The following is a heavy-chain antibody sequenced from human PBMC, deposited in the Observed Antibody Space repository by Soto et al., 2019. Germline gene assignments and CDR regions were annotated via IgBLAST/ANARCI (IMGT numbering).Heavy chain of an antibody. Sequence: QVQPVQSGAEVKTPGASVKVSCRASGYSFRTHGISWVRQAPGQGLEWMGWISTYDDKTNCPQKFQGRITMTTDTSTSTAYMELRSLRSDDTAVYFCARDLGYCNSSGCFRNWFDPWGQGTLVTVSS. D-gene: IGHD2-15*01. CDR3: ARDLGYCNSSGCFRNWFDP. CDR2: ISTYDDKT. J-gene: IGHJ5*02. V-gene: IGHV1-18*01. CDR1: GYSFRTHG.